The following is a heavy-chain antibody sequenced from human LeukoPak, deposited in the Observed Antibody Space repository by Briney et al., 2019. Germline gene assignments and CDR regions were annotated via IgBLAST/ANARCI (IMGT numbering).Heavy chain of an antibody. V-gene: IGHV3-11*01. CDR3: ARVLRYCSGGNCYCGGLGYMDV. D-gene: IGHD2-15*01. CDR1: GFTFSVYN. J-gene: IGHJ6*03. CDR2: ISRSGSTK. Sequence: PGGSLRLSCAASGFTFSVYNRRCICQAPGKGLEWVSSISRSGSTKYYADSVKGRFTISRDNSKNSLFLQMNSLRAEDTAVYYCARVLRYCSGGNCYCGGLGYMDVWGKGTTVAISS.